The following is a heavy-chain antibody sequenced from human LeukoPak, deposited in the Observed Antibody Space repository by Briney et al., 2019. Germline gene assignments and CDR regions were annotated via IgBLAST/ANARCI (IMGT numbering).Heavy chain of an antibody. CDR2: ISSSSSYI. V-gene: IGHV3-21*01. CDR3: AKSPYRGGSSWTEFDY. Sequence: GGSLRLSCGASGFTFSSYSMNWVRQAPGKGLEWVSSISSSSSYIYYADSVKGRFTISRDNAKNSLYLQMNSLRAEDTAVYYCAKSPYRGGSSWTEFDYWGQGTLVTVSS. CDR1: GFTFSSYS. J-gene: IGHJ4*02. D-gene: IGHD6-13*01.